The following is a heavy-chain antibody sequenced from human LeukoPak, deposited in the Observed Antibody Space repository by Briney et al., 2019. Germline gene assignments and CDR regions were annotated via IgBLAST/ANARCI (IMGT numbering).Heavy chain of an antibody. CDR1: GFSISSDYY. Sequence: SETLSLTCTVSGFSISSDYYWGWIRQPPGKGLEWLGSVSHSGITYYNSSLNSRVTISVDTSKNHFSLTVNSVTAADTAVYYCARASSYYDFWSGYYTPSLDYWGQGTLVTVSS. D-gene: IGHD3-3*01. V-gene: IGHV4-38-2*02. J-gene: IGHJ4*02. CDR2: VSHSGIT. CDR3: ARASSYYDFWSGYYTPSLDY.